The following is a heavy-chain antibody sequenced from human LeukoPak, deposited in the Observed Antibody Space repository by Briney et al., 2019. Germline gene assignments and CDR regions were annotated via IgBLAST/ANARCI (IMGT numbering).Heavy chain of an antibody. J-gene: IGHJ6*03. D-gene: IGHD2-15*01. V-gene: IGHV4-59*01. CDR2: IYYSGST. CDR1: GGSTSSYY. Sequence: SETLSLTCTVSGGSTSSYYWSWIRQPPGKGLEWIGYIYYSGSTNYNPSLKSRVTISVDTSKNQFSLKLSSVTAADTAVYYCARDYWEVAATWGVYYYYMDVWGKGTTVTVSS. CDR3: ARDYWEVAATWGVYYYYMDV.